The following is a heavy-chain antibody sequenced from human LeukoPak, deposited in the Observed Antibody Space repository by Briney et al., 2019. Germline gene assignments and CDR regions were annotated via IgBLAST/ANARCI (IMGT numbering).Heavy chain of an antibody. CDR1: SGSITSYY. CDR2: IYYTGTT. Sequence: SETLSLTCTVSSGSITSYYWSWIRQPPGKGLEYIGHIYYTGTTDYNPSLKSRVTMPVDTSKSQFSQRLISGTDSNTAVYFGAGAQNQHYFDYWGQGTRVAVSS. CDR3: AGAQNQHYFDY. V-gene: IGHV4-59*01. J-gene: IGHJ4*02.